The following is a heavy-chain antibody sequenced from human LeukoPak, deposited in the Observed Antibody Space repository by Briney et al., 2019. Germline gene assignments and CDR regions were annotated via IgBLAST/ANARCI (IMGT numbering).Heavy chain of an antibody. D-gene: IGHD5-18*01. J-gene: IGHJ4*02. CDR2: IWYDGSNK. CDR1: GFTFSSYG. CDR3: ARDSDTAMGDY. Sequence: PGRSLRLSCAASGFTFSSYGVHWVRQAPGKGLEWVAVIWYDGSNKYYADSVKGRFTISRDNSKNTLYLQMNSLRAEDTAVYYCARDSDTAMGDYWGQGTLVTVSS. V-gene: IGHV3-33*01.